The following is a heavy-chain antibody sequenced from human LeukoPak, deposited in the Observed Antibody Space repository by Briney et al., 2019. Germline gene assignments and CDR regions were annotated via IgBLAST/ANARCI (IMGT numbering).Heavy chain of an antibody. CDR1: GFTVSSNY. CDR3: ARGGPLGY. D-gene: IGHD3-10*01. J-gene: IGHJ4*02. CDR2: IYSDGST. V-gene: IGHV3-53*01. Sequence: GGSLRLSCGASGFTVSSNYMSWVRQAPGKGLDWVSVIYSDGSTYYADSVKGRFTISRDNSKNTLYLQMNSLRAEDTAVYYCARGGPLGYWGQGTLVTVSS.